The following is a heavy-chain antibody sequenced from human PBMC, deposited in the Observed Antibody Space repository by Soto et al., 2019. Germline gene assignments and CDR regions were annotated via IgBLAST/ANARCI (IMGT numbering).Heavy chain of an antibody. V-gene: IGHV4-31*03. J-gene: IGHJ6*02. CDR2: IYNSGAT. CDR3: TRGRAPSISFGGNGMDV. D-gene: IGHD3-16*01. CDR1: GGSISGGGDY. Sequence: QVQLQESGPGLVKPSQSLSLTCTVSGGSISGGGDYWSWVRQHPGKGLEWIGCIYNSGATYYNPSLKGRVTISVDTSKSQFSLRLTSMTAADTAGYYCTRGRAPSISFGGNGMDVWGQGTTVTVSS.